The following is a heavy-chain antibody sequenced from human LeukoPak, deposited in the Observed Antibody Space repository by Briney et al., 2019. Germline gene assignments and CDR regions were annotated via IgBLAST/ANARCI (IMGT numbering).Heavy chain of an antibody. J-gene: IGHJ3*02. CDR1: GFTLSTYT. Sequence: PGGSLRLSCAASGFTLSTYTMNWVRQAPGKELQWFSYISSSSTIYYADSVKGRFTISRDNAKNSLYLQMNSLRDEGTAVYYCAREYSSSSGRAFDIWGQGTMVTVSS. D-gene: IGHD6-6*01. V-gene: IGHV3-48*02. CDR2: ISSSSTI. CDR3: AREYSSSSGRAFDI.